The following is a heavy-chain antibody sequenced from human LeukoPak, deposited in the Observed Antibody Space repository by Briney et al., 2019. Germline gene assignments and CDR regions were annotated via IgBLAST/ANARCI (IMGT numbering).Heavy chain of an antibody. CDR2: IGTAGDT. V-gene: IGHV3-13*01. CDR1: GFTFSSYD. J-gene: IGHJ6*02. D-gene: IGHD3-10*01. Sequence: GGSLRLSCAASGFTFSSYDMHWVRQATGKGLEWVSAIGTAGDTYYPGSVKGRFTISRENAKNSLYLQMNSLRAGDTAVYYCARFSSGRHYGSGMDVWGQGTTVTVSS. CDR3: ARFSSGRHYGSGMDV.